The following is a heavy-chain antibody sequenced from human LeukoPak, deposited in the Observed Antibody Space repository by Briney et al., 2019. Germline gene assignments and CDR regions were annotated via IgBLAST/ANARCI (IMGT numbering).Heavy chain of an antibody. Sequence: GGSLRLSCAGSGFTFSNYSINWVRQAPGKGLEWVSSISPSSHYIYYADSVRGRFTISRDNARNSLYLQMNSLRAEDTAVYYCARDVPSEVDYWGQGTLVTVSS. CDR2: ISPSSHYI. CDR3: ARDVPSEVDY. V-gene: IGHV3-21*01. J-gene: IGHJ4*02. CDR1: GFTFSNYS.